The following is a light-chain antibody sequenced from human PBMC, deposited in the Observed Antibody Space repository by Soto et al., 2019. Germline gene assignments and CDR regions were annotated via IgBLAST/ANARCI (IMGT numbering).Light chain of an antibody. Sequence: DIQMTQSPSSLSASIGDRVTITCQASHDIRKYLNWYQQKPGKAPKLLIYSASNLESGVPSRFSGSGFGTDFIFNISSLQPEDLATYYCQQYDNLPLTFGPGTKLEIK. CDR3: QQYDNLPLT. V-gene: IGKV1-33*01. J-gene: IGKJ2*01. CDR2: SAS. CDR1: HDIRKY.